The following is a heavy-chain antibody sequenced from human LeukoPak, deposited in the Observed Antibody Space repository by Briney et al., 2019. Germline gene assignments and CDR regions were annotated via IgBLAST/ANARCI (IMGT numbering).Heavy chain of an antibody. CDR3: ARAHGDYILFDY. CDR1: GGSISSGGYQ. J-gene: IGHJ4*02. Sequence: SETLSLTCTVSGGSISSGGYQWSWIRQHPGRGLEWIGYIYYSGSTYYNPSLKSRVSISVDTSKNQFSLKLNSVTAAGTAVYYCARAHGDYILFDYWGQGTLVTVSS. D-gene: IGHD4-17*01. V-gene: IGHV4-31*03. CDR2: IYYSGST.